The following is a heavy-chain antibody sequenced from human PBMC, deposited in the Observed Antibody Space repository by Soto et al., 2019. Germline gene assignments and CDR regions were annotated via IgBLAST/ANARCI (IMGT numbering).Heavy chain of an antibody. D-gene: IGHD6-13*01. Sequence: PGESLKISCKGSGYSFTSYWIGWVRQMPGKGLEWMGIIYPGDSDTRYSPSFQGQVTISADKSISTAYLQWSSLKASDTAMYYCATLYSRPFDYYYCYMDVWGKGTTVTVSS. CDR2: IYPGDSDT. J-gene: IGHJ6*03. V-gene: IGHV5-51*01. CDR3: ATLYSRPFDYYYCYMDV. CDR1: GYSFTSYW.